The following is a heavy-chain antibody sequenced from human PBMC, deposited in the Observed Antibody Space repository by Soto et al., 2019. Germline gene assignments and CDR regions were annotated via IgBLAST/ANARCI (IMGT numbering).Heavy chain of an antibody. Sequence: QVQLVESGGGVVQPGRSLRLSCAASGFTFSSYGMHWVRQAPGKGLEWVAVISYDGSNKYYADSVKGRFTISRDNSKNTLYLQMNSLSAEDTAVYYCAKDIGVFGVVIIASPVIWGQGTLVTVSS. CDR1: GFTFSSYG. CDR3: AKDIGVFGVVIIASPVI. CDR2: ISYDGSNK. D-gene: IGHD3-3*01. J-gene: IGHJ4*02. V-gene: IGHV3-30*18.